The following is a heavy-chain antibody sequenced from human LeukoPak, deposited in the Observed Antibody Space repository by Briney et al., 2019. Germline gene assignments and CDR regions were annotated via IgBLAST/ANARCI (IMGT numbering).Heavy chain of an antibody. CDR3: ARGVRLRYYDFWSGYYYFDY. CDR2: IWYDGSNK. V-gene: IGHV3-33*01. Sequence: PGGSLRLSCAASGFTFSSYGMHWVRQAPGKGLEWVAVIWYDGSNKYYADSVKGRFTISRDNSKNTLYLQMNSLRAEDTAVYYCARGVRLRYYDFWSGYYYFDYWGQGTLVTVSS. CDR1: GFTFSSYG. D-gene: IGHD3-3*01. J-gene: IGHJ4*02.